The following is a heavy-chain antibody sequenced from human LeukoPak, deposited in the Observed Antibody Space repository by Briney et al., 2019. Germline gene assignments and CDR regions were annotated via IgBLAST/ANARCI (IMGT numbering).Heavy chain of an antibody. CDR1: GFTFSSYW. Sequence: GGSLRLSCAASGFTFSSYWMSWVRQAPGKGLEWVANIKQDGSEKYYVDSVKGRFTISRDDAKNSLYLQMNSLRAEDTAVYYCARDQGGIAAAITKSFDHWGQGTLVTVSS. V-gene: IGHV3-7*01. CDR3: ARDQGGIAAAITKSFDH. CDR2: IKQDGSEK. J-gene: IGHJ4*02. D-gene: IGHD6-13*01.